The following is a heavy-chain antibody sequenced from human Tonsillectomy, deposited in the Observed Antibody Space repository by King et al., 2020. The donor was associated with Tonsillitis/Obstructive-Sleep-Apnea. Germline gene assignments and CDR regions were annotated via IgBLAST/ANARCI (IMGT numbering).Heavy chain of an antibody. J-gene: IGHJ4*02. V-gene: IGHV3-23*04. CDR1: GFSFSTYA. Sequence: VQLVESGGGLVQPGGSLRLSCAASGFSFSTYAMSWVRQAPGKGLEWVSTMSRSSTHTFSADSMKGRFTISRDDSKGTLSLQMNSLRGEDTAVYFCALTRSSGFYRRYFDPWGQGTRVSVSS. CDR3: ALTRSSGFYRRYFDP. CDR2: MSRSSTHT. D-gene: IGHD6-25*01.